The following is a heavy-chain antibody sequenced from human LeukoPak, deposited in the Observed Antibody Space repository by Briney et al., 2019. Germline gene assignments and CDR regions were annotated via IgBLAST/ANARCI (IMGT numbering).Heavy chain of an antibody. D-gene: IGHD3-16*01. CDR2: INPNSGGT. CDR1: GYTFTGYY. J-gene: IGHJ4*02. CDR3: ARAWTLILRLVLGDY. Sequence: ASVKVSCKASGYTFTGYYMHWVRQAPGQGLEWMGWINPNSGGTNYAQKFQGRVTMTRDTSISTAYMELSRLRSDDTAVYYCARAWTLILRLVLGDYWGQGTLVTVSS. V-gene: IGHV1-2*02.